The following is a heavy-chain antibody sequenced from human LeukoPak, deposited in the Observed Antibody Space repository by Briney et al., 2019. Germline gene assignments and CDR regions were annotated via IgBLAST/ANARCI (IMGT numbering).Heavy chain of an antibody. CDR1: GASITSYY. CDR2: FYYSGSD. D-gene: IGHD2-15*01. J-gene: IGHJ4*02. V-gene: IGHV4-59*01. Sequence: KPSETLSLTCTVSGASITSYYWNWIRQPPGKGLEWIGYFYYSGSDNYSPSLKSRITISVDTSKNQFSLKLSSVTAADTAVYYCVRGYCSGATCYHFDYWGQGTLVTVSS. CDR3: VRGYCSGATCYHFDY.